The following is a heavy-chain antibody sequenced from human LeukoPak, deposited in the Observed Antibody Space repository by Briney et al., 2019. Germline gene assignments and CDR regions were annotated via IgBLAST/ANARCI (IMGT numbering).Heavy chain of an antibody. V-gene: IGHV4-34*01. CDR2: INHSGST. CDR1: GGSFSGYY. D-gene: IGHD6-19*01. Sequence: SETLSLTCAVYGGSFSGYYWSWIRQPPGKGLEWIGEINHSGSTNYDPSLKSRVTISVDTSKNQFSLKLSSVTAADTAEYYCARGWTSGWYGANFDYWGQGTLVTVSS. CDR3: ARGWTSGWYGANFDY. J-gene: IGHJ4*02.